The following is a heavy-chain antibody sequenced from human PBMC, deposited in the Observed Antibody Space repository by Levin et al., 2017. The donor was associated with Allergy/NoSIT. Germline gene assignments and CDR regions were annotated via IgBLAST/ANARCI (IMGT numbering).Heavy chain of an antibody. CDR1: GFTFSSYA. V-gene: IGHV3-30-3*01. CDR2: ISYDGSNK. D-gene: IGHD5-18*01. CDR3: ARDRDSYGFGVAFDI. Sequence: GESLKISCAASGFTFSSYAMHWVRQAPGKGLEWVAVISYDGSNKYYADSVKGRFTISRDNSKNTLYLQMNSLRAEDTAVYYCARDRDSYGFGVAFDIWGQGTMVTVSS. J-gene: IGHJ3*02.